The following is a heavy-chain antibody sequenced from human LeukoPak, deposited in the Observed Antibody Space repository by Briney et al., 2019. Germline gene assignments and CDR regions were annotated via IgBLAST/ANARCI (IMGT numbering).Heavy chain of an antibody. CDR3: ARMMTPRLYYDSSGYYYGAFDI. J-gene: IGHJ3*02. D-gene: IGHD3-22*01. CDR1: GYTFSDYY. Sequence: ASVKVSCKTSGYTFSDYYIHWIRQAPGQGLEWMGWISAYNGHTNYAQNLQGRVTMTTDTSTSTAYMELRSLRSDDTAVYYCARMMTPRLYYDSSGYYYGAFDIWGQGTGVTVSS. CDR2: ISAYNGHT. V-gene: IGHV1-18*04.